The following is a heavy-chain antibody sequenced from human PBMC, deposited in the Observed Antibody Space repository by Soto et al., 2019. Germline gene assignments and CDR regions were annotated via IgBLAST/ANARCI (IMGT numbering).Heavy chain of an antibody. CDR3: ARSDYGEAA. CDR1: GGSSGGGDDY. D-gene: IGHD4-17*01. Sequence: SETQCLTCTVSGGSSGGGDDYWSWIRQPPGKGLEWIGYIYYSGSTYYNPSLKSRVTISVDTSKNQFSLKLSSVTAADTAVYYCARSDYGEAAWGQGTLVTVSS. V-gene: IGHV4-30-4*01. J-gene: IGHJ5*02. CDR2: IYYSGST.